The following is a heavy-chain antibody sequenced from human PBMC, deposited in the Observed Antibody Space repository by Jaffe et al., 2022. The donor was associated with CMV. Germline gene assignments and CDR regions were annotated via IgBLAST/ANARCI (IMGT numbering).Heavy chain of an antibody. D-gene: IGHD6-19*01. Sequence: EVQLVESGGGLVQPGGSLKLSCAASGFTFSGSAMHWVRQASGKGLEWVGRIRSKANSYATAYAASVKGRFTISRDDSKNTAYLQMNSLKTEDTAVYYCTRRFFVAGPDYWGQGTLVTVSS. CDR1: GFTFSGSA. J-gene: IGHJ4*02. CDR3: TRRFFVAGPDY. CDR2: IRSKANSYAT. V-gene: IGHV3-73*01.